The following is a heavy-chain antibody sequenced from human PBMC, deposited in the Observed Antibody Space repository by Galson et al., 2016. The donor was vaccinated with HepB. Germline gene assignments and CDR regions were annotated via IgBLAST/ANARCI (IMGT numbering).Heavy chain of an antibody. J-gene: IGHJ4*02. CDR1: GFTFSRYN. Sequence: SLRLSCAGSGFTFSRYNMNWVRQAPGKGLEWLADISISGSTVYHADSVKGRFTISRDNDKNSVYLQMDSLRDEDAAVYYCAREADFYDSTGYFPPFAYWGQGILVTVSS. CDR3: AREADFYDSTGYFPPFAY. CDR2: ISISGSTV. D-gene: IGHD3-22*01. V-gene: IGHV3-48*03.